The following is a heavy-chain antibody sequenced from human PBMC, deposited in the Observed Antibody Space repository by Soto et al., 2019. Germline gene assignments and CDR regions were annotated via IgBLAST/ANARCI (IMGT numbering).Heavy chain of an antibody. J-gene: IGHJ4*02. Sequence: EVQLVESGGDLVQPGGSLRLSCAASRFTFSSYSMSWVRQAPGKGLEWVSGFRTSGDGGTTYYADSVKGRFTISRDNSKNMLFLQMNSLRAEDTAIYYCAKKVNSGPGSQYFDYWGQGTLVTVSS. CDR2: FRTSGDGGTT. D-gene: IGHD3-10*01. CDR1: RFTFSSYS. CDR3: AKKVNSGPGSQYFDY. V-gene: IGHV3-23*04.